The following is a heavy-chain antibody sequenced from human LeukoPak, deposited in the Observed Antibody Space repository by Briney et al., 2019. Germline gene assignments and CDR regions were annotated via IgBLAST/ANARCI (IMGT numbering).Heavy chain of an antibody. Sequence: GGSLRLSCAASGFTFSSYWMSWVRQASGKGLEWVGRIRSKANSYATAYAASVKGRFTISRDDSKNTAYLQMNSLRAEDTAVYYCAKDPTPAWPFDPWGQGTLVTVSS. D-gene: IGHD5-12*01. V-gene: IGHV3-73*01. CDR2: IRSKANSYAT. CDR3: AKDPTPAWPFDP. CDR1: GFTFSSYW. J-gene: IGHJ5*02.